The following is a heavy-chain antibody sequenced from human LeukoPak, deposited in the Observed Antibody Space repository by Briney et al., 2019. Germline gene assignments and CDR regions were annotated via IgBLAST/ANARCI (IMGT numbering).Heavy chain of an antibody. Sequence: ASVKVSCKVSGYTLTELSMHWVRQAPGKGLEWMGGFDPEDGETIYAQKFQGRVTMTEDTSTDTAYMELSSLRSEDTAVYYCATAPPPAYCGGGCYPPKDAFDIWGQGTMVTVSS. D-gene: IGHD2-21*02. V-gene: IGHV1-24*01. CDR1: GYTLTELS. CDR3: ATAPPPAYCGGGCYPPKDAFDI. J-gene: IGHJ3*02. CDR2: FDPEDGET.